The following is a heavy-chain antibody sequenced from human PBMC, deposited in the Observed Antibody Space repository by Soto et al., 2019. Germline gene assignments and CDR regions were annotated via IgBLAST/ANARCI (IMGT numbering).Heavy chain of an antibody. CDR1: GGSFSDYY. D-gene: IGHD3-10*01. V-gene: IGHV4-34*01. CDR3: ARGGAGVTENWFDP. CDR2: INHSGST. Sequence: PSETLSLTCAVYGGSFSDYYWTWIRQPPGKGLEWIGEINHSGSTNYNPSLKSRVTISVDTSKNQFSLKLSSVTAADTAVYYCARGGAGVTENWFDPWGQGTLVTVSS. J-gene: IGHJ5*02.